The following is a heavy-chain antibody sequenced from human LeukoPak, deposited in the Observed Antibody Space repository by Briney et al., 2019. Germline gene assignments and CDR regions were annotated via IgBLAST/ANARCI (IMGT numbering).Heavy chain of an antibody. CDR3: AKAPPPDLRFLEWLLYYFDY. Sequence: PGGSLRLSCAASGFTFSSYAMSWVRQAPGKGLEWVSAISGSGGSTYYADSVKGRFTISRDNSKNTLYLQMNSLRAEDTAVYYCAKAPPPDLRFLEWLLYYFDYWGQGTLVTVSS. CDR1: GFTFSSYA. D-gene: IGHD3-3*01. CDR2: ISGSGGST. J-gene: IGHJ4*02. V-gene: IGHV3-23*01.